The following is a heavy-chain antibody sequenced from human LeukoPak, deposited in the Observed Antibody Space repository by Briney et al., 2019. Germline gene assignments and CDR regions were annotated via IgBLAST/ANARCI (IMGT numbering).Heavy chain of an antibody. Sequence: PSETLSLTCTVSGGSISSYYWSWIRQPAGKGLEWIGRIYTSGSTNYNPSLKSRRTMSVDKSKNQFSLMLSSVTGAKAAVYYCGGYLIDIVVVPAARTYYYYGMDVWGQGTTVTVSS. CDR1: GGSISSYY. CDR3: GGYLIDIVVVPAARTYYYYGMDV. V-gene: IGHV4-4*07. J-gene: IGHJ6*02. D-gene: IGHD2-2*01. CDR2: IYTSGST.